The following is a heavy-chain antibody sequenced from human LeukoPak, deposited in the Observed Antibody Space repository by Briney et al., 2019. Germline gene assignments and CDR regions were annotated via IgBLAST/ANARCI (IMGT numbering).Heavy chain of an antibody. CDR3: ARDLGYYGSGTIDY. J-gene: IGHJ4*02. Sequence: SETLSLTCTVSGGSISSSSYYWGWIRQPPGKGLEWIGSIYYSGSTYYNPSLKSRVTISVDTSKNQFSLKLSSVTAADTAVYYCARDLGYYGSGTIDYWGQGTLVTVSS. CDR1: GGSISSSSYY. D-gene: IGHD3-10*01. V-gene: IGHV4-39*02. CDR2: IYYSGST.